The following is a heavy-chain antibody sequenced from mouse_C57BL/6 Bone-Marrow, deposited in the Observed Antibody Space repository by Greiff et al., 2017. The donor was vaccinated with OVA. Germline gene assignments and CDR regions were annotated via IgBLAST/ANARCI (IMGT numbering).Heavy chain of an antibody. CDR1: GFNIKDYY. V-gene: IGHV14-2*01. D-gene: IGHD2-3*01. Sequence: EVQLQQSGAELVKPGASVKLSCTASGFNIKDYYMHWVKQRTEQGLEWIGRIDPEDGETKYAPEFQGKATITADTSSNTAYLQLSSLTSEDTAVYYCVRDGYPWFAYWGQGTLVTVSA. CDR2: IDPEDGET. J-gene: IGHJ3*01. CDR3: VRDGYPWFAY.